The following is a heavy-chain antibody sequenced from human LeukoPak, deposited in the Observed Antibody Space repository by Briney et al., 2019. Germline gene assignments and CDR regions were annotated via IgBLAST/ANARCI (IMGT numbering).Heavy chain of an antibody. V-gene: IGHV3-30*02. Sequence: PGGSLRLSCAASGFTFSSYGMHWVRQAPGKGLEWVAFIRYDGSNKYYADSVKGRFTISRDNSKNTLYLQMNSLRAEDTAVYYCAKGIAVASSFQDYWGQGTLVTVSS. J-gene: IGHJ4*02. CDR3: AKGIAVASSFQDY. CDR2: IRYDGSNK. CDR1: GFTFSSYG. D-gene: IGHD6-19*01.